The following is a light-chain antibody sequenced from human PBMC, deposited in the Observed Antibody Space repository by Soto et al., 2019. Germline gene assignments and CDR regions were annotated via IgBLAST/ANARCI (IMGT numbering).Light chain of an antibody. J-gene: IGKJ1*01. Sequence: EIVLTQSPGTLSLSPGERATLSCRASQSVSSSYLAWYQQKPGQAPRILIYAASSRATGIPDRFSGSGSGTDFTLTISRLEPEDFAVYYCQQYGTSPTFGQGTKVEIK. CDR1: QSVSSSY. V-gene: IGKV3-20*01. CDR3: QQYGTSPT. CDR2: AAS.